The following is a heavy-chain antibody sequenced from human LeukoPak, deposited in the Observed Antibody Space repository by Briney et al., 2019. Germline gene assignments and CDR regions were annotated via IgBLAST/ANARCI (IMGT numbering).Heavy chain of an antibody. V-gene: IGHV3-33*01. Sequence: GRSLRLSCAASGFTFSSYGMHWVRQAPGKGLEWVAVIWYDGSNKYYADSVKGRFTISRDNSKNTLYLQMNSLRAEDTAVYYCARDQNVRVLGLSRMGWGQGTLVTVSS. CDR3: ARDQNVRVLGLSRMG. D-gene: IGHD3-10*02. J-gene: IGHJ4*02. CDR1: GFTFSSYG. CDR2: IWYDGSNK.